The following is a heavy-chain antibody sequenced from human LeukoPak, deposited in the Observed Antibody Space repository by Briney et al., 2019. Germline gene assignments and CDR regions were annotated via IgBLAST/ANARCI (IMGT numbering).Heavy chain of an antibody. CDR1: GFTFSSYE. V-gene: IGHV3-48*03. J-gene: IGHJ4*02. Sequence: GGSLRLSCAASGFTFSSYEMNWVRQAPGKGLEWVSYISSSGSTIYYADSVKGRFTISRDNAKNSLYLQMNSLRAEDTAVYYCARDRNYYWGGLFDYWGQGTLVTVSS. D-gene: IGHD4-11*01. CDR3: ARDRNYYWGGLFDY. CDR2: ISSSGSTI.